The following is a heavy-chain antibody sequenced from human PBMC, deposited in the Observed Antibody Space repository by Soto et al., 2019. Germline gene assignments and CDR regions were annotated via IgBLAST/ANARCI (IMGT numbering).Heavy chain of an antibody. D-gene: IGHD6-13*01. Sequence: PGESLKISCQSSGYTFSNFWIGWVRQLPGKRLEWMGIIYPGDHETRYSPSFHGKVTISADRSINTAYLQWNSLEASDTAFYFCARSPRSSPYFDYWGQGALVTVSS. J-gene: IGHJ4*02. CDR2: IYPGDHET. V-gene: IGHV5-51*01. CDR1: GYTFSNFW. CDR3: ARSPRSSPYFDY.